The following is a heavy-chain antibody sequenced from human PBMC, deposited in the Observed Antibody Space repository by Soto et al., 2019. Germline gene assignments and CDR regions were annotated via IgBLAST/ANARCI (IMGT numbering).Heavy chain of an antibody. Sequence: QVQLQQWGAGLLKPSETLSLTCAVYGGSFSGYYWSWIRQPPGKGLEWIGEINHSGSTNYNPSLKSRVITSVDTYKNQFCRKLSSVTAADTAVYYCARGPGLRYFDWSNWGQGTLVTVSS. CDR3: ARGPGLRYFDWSN. J-gene: IGHJ4*02. D-gene: IGHD3-9*01. V-gene: IGHV4-34*01. CDR2: INHSGST. CDR1: GGSFSGYY.